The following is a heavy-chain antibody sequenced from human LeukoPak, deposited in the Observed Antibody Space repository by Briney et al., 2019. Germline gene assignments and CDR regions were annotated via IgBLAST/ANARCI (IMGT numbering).Heavy chain of an antibody. CDR3: AKVRWGSDNALDS. V-gene: IGHV1-46*01. D-gene: IGHD3-16*01. J-gene: IGHJ4*02. CDR1: GGTFSSYA. Sequence: APVKVSCKASGGTFSSYAISWVRQAPGQGLEWMGIINPSGGSTSYAQKFQGRVTMTRDMSTSTVYMELSSLTAEDTAVYYCAKVRWGSDNALDSWGQGTLVTGSS. CDR2: INPSGGST.